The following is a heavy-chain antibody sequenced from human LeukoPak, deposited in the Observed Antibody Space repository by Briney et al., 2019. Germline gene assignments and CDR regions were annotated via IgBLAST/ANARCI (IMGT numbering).Heavy chain of an antibody. D-gene: IGHD6-6*01. CDR3: ARGREGIAARWWVEEPRWYFFDP. Sequence: SGGSLRLSCAASEFTFSSYSMNWVRQAPGKGLEWVSSISSSSSYIYYADSVKGRFTISRDNAMNSLYLQMNSLRAEDTAVYYCARGREGIAARWWVEEPRWYFFDPWGQGTLVTVSS. V-gene: IGHV3-21*01. CDR1: EFTFSSYS. J-gene: IGHJ5*02. CDR2: ISSSSSYI.